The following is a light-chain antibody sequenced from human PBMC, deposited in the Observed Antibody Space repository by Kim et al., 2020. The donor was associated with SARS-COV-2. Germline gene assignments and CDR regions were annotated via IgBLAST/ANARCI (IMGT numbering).Light chain of an antibody. CDR3: AAWDDSLNGWV. V-gene: IGLV1-44*01. CDR1: SSNIGSNT. CDR2: SNN. Sequence: QSVLTQPPSASGTPGQRVTISCSGSSSNIGSNTVNWYQQLPGTAPKLLIYSNNQRPSGVPDRFSGSKSGTSASLAISGLQSEDEADYYCAAWDDSLNGWVFGGGSQ. J-gene: IGLJ3*02.